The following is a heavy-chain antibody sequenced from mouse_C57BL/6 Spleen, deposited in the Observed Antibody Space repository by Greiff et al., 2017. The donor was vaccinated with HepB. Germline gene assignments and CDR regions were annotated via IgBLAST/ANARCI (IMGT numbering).Heavy chain of an antibody. Sequence: VQLQQSGAELVKPGASVKMSCKASGYTFTSYWITWVKQRPGQGLEWIGDIYPGSGSTNYNEKFKSKATLTVDTSSSTAYMQLSSLTSEDSAVYYCARELGYYFDYWGQSTTLTVSS. V-gene: IGHV1-55*01. CDR3: ARELGYYFDY. CDR1: GYTFTSYW. D-gene: IGHD4-1*01. J-gene: IGHJ2*01. CDR2: IYPGSGST.